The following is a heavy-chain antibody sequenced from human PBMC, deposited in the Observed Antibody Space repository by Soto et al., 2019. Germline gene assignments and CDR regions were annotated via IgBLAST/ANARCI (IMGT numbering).Heavy chain of an antibody. CDR1: GGSISSGDYY. CDR3: ARQPLEQIFNWFDP. V-gene: IGHV4-30-4*01. J-gene: IGHJ5*02. Sequence: PSETLSLTCTVSGGSISSGDYYWSWIRQPPGKGLEWIGYIYYSGSTYYNPSLKSRVTISVDTSKNQFSLKLSSVTAADTAVYYCARQPLEQIFNWFDPWGQGTLVTVP. D-gene: IGHD1-1*01. CDR2: IYYSGST.